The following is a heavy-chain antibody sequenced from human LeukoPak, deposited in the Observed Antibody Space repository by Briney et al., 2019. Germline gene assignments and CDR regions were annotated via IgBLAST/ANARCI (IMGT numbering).Heavy chain of an antibody. CDR2: IYYSGST. Sequence: SETLSLTCTVSGGSISSYYWSWIRQPPGKGLEWIGYIYYSGSTNYNPSLKTRVTMTVDTSKNQFSLKLSTVTAADTAVYYCARRLGGYNYWGQGTLVTVSS. D-gene: IGHD5-12*01. CDR3: ARRLGGYNY. CDR1: GGSISSYY. J-gene: IGHJ4*02. V-gene: IGHV4-59*08.